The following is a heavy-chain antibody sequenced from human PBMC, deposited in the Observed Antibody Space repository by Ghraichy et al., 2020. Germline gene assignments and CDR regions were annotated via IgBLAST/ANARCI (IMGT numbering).Heavy chain of an antibody. Sequence: GGSLRLSCAASGFTFSNAWMSWVRQAPGKGLEWVGRIKSKTDGGTTDYAAPVKGRFTISRDDSKNTLYLQMNSLKTEDTAVYYCTTGWISSTSCYEDYWGQGTLVTVSS. D-gene: IGHD2-2*01. J-gene: IGHJ4*02. CDR1: GFTFSNAW. CDR3: TTGWISSTSCYEDY. CDR2: IKSKTDGGTT. V-gene: IGHV3-15*01.